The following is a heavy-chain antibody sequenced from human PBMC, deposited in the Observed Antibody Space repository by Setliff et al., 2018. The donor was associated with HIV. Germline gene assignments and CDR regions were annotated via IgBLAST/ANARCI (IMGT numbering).Heavy chain of an antibody. V-gene: IGHV4-39*01. Sequence: PSETLSLTCTVSGGSISSSSYYWGWIRQPPGKGLEWIGNIYYSGSTYYSPSLKSRVTISVDTSENQLSLHLSSVTAADTAMYYCAMSYCSSGSCYPKDAFDIWGQGTMVTVSS. D-gene: IGHD2-15*01. CDR3: AMSYCSSGSCYPKDAFDI. J-gene: IGHJ3*02. CDR1: GGSISSSSYY. CDR2: IYYSGST.